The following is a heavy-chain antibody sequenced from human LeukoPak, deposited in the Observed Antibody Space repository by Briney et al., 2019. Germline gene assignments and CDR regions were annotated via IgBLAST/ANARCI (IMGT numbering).Heavy chain of an antibody. CDR1: GGSISSGGYY. V-gene: IGHV4-31*03. CDR3: AGTYYYGSGRSGIMWFDP. Sequence: SETLSLTCTVSGGSISSGGYYWSWIRQHPGKGLEWIGYIYYSGSTYYNPSLKSRVTISVDTSKNQFSLKLSSVTAADTAVYYCAGTYYYGSGRSGIMWFDPWGQGTLVTVSS. J-gene: IGHJ5*02. CDR2: IYYSGST. D-gene: IGHD3-10*01.